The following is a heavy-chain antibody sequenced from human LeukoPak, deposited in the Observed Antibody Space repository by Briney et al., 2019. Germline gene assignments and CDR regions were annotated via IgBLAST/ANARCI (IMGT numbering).Heavy chain of an antibody. CDR1: GYTLTSYY. CDR2: INPGSGSA. V-gene: IGHV1-46*01. Sequence: GASVKVSCKAFGYTLTSYYVHWVRQAPGQGLEWLGFINPGSGSATYAQRLQDRVTMARDTSTSTVYMEVSSLRSEDTALYYCARVHGGWYYFDYWGQGTLVTVSS. CDR3: ARVHGGWYYFDY. D-gene: IGHD6-19*01. J-gene: IGHJ4*02.